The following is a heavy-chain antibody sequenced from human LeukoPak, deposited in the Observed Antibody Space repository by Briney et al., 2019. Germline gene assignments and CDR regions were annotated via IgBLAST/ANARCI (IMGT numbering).Heavy chain of an antibody. CDR1: GFTFSDYY. CDR3: ARDGDTAMASFDY. Sequence: GGSLRLSCAASGFTFSDYYMSWIRQAPGKELEWVSYISSSGSTIYYADSVKGRFTISRDNAKNSLYLQMNSLRAEDTAVYYCARDGDTAMASFDYWGQGTLVTVSS. V-gene: IGHV3-11*04. D-gene: IGHD5-18*01. CDR2: ISSSGSTI. J-gene: IGHJ4*02.